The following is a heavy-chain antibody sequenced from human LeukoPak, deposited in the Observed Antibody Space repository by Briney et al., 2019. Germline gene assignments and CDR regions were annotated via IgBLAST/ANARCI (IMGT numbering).Heavy chain of an antibody. D-gene: IGHD3-3*01. Sequence: SETLSLTCTVSGGSISSYYWSWIRQPPGKGVEWIGYIYYSGSTNYNPSLKSRVTISVDTSKNQFSLKLSSVTAADTAVYYCASTTYYDFWSGFAFDIWGQGTMVTVSS. CDR2: IYYSGST. J-gene: IGHJ3*02. V-gene: IGHV4-59*08. CDR3: ASTTYYDFWSGFAFDI. CDR1: GGSISSYY.